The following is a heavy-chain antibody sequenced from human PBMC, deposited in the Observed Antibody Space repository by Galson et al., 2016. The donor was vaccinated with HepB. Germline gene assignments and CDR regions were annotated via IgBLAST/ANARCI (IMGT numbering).Heavy chain of an antibody. Sequence: SETLSLTCAVYGGSFSGFYWSWIRQFPGKGLQWIGEVNPGGSTHYNPSLKSRVTISADTSKNHFSLKLSAVTAADTAVYCCARWPLGYCPSADCYTNDYWGQGILVTVSS. CDR2: VNPGGST. J-gene: IGHJ4*02. CDR1: GGSFSGFY. CDR3: ARWPLGYCPSADCYTNDY. D-gene: IGHD2-2*02. V-gene: IGHV4-34*01.